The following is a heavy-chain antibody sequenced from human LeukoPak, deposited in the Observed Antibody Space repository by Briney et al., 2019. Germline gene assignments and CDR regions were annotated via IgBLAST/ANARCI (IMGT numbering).Heavy chain of an antibody. V-gene: IGHV3-23*01. CDR3: AKDQGLRYFDY. J-gene: IGHJ4*02. Sequence: PGGSLRLSCSASGFTFSRYAMSWVRQAPGGGRGWVSAISGMVGRTYYADSVKGRFTISRDNSKNTLYLQMNSLRAEDTAVYYCAKDQGLRYFDYWGQGTLVTVSS. CDR1: GFTFSRYA. D-gene: IGHD3-9*01. CDR2: ISGMVGRT.